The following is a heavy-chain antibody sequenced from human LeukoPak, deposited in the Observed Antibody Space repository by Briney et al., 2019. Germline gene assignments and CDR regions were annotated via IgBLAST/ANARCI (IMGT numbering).Heavy chain of an antibody. Sequence: GGSLRLSCAASGFTFSGNWMHWVRQAPGKGLVWVSRINEDGSTTNYADSVKGRSTIFRDNAKNTLHLQMNSLRAEDTAVYYCVRDLGGRSGHWGQGTLVTVSS. V-gene: IGHV3-74*01. CDR3: VRDLGGRSGH. D-gene: IGHD1-26*01. J-gene: IGHJ4*02. CDR1: GFTFSGNW. CDR2: INEDGSTT.